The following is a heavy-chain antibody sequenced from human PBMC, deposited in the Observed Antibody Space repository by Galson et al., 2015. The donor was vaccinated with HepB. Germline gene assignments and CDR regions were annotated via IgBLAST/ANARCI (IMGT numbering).Heavy chain of an antibody. J-gene: IGHJ4*02. CDR1: GFTFSTYA. D-gene: IGHD2-8*02. CDR2: TSGSDDGT. CDR3: AKGMAGSCTRVLCYSFDY. Sequence: SLRLSCAASGFTFSTYAMSWVRHTPGKGLEWVATTSGSDDGTYHAASVRGRFTISRDDSKNTLYLQMNRLRAEDTATYYCAKGMAGSCTRVLCYSFDYWGQGSLVTVSS. V-gene: IGHV3-23*01.